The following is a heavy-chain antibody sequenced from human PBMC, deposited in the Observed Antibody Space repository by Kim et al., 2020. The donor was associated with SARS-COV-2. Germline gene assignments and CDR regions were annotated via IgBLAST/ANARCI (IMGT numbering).Heavy chain of an antibody. CDR3: ATVKRDGSGSYYGYSSGWSDLDY. V-gene: IGHV1-24*01. CDR1: GYTLTELS. D-gene: IGHD3-10*01. CDR2: FDPEDGET. J-gene: IGHJ4*02. Sequence: ASVKVSCKVSGYTLTELSMHWVRQAPGKGLEWMGGFDPEDGETIYAQKFQGRVTMTEDTSTDTAYMELSSLRSEDTAVYYCATVKRDGSGSYYGYSSGWSDLDYWGQGTLVTVSS.